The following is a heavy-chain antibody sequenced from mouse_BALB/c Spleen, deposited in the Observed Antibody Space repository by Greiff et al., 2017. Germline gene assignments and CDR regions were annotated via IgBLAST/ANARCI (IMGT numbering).Heavy chain of an antibody. D-gene: IGHD2-4*01. V-gene: IGHV2-9*02. Sequence: QVQLKQSGPGLVAPSQSLSITCTVSGFSLTSYGVHWVRQPPGKGLEWLGVIWAGGSTNYNSALMSRLSISKDNSKSQVFLKMNSLQTDDTAMYYCARAYYDYDGFAYWGQGTLVTVSA. J-gene: IGHJ3*01. CDR1: GFSLTSYG. CDR2: IWAGGST. CDR3: ARAYYDYDGFAY.